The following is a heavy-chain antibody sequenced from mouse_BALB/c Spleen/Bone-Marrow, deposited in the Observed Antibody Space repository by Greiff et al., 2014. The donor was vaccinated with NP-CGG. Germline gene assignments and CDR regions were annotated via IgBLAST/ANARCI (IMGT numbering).Heavy chain of an antibody. CDR2: KSYSGST. D-gene: IGHD1-1*01. CDR3: ARYYGSSYYAMDY. CDR1: GYSITSDYA. V-gene: IGHV3-2*02. Sequence: EVHLVESGPGLVKPSQSLSLTCTVTGYSITSDYAWNWIRQFPGNKLEWMGYKSYSGSTSYNPSLKSRISITRDTSKNQFFLQLNSVTTEDTATYYCARYYGSSYYAMDYWGQGTSVTVSS. J-gene: IGHJ4*01.